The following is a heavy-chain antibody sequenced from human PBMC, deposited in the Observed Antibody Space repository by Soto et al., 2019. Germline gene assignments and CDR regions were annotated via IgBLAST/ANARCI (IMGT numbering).Heavy chain of an antibody. CDR1: GFSFSSFG. Sequence: QVQLVESGGGVVQPGRSLRLSCAASGFSFSSFGMHWVRQAPGKGLEWVAFIWYDGSLEYYADSVKGRFTISRDNSKNXWYLQMNSLRVEDTAVYYCAKPSYDFWSGYYHPFDCWGQGTLVTVSS. CDR3: AKPSYDFWSGYYHPFDC. J-gene: IGHJ4*02. D-gene: IGHD3-3*01. V-gene: IGHV3-33*03. CDR2: IWYDGSLE.